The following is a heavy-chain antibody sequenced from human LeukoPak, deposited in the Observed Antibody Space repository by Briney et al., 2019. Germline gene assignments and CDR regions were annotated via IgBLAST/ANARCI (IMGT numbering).Heavy chain of an antibody. CDR1: GFTFSTYA. CDR2: ISGRGGNP. CDR3: AKDLVPGVAVAGTGFDS. J-gene: IGHJ4*02. D-gene: IGHD6-19*01. V-gene: IGHV3-23*01. Sequence: GGSLRLSCAASGFTFSTYAVSWVRLAPGKGLDWVSAISGRGGNPYYADSVKGRFSISRDNSKNTVFLRMNSLRAEDTAVYYCAKDLVPGVAVAGTGFDSWGQGTLVTVSS.